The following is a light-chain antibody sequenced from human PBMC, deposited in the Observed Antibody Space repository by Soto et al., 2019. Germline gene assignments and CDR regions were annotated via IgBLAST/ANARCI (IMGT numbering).Light chain of an antibody. CDR2: NVN. CDR1: SSDVGSYDY. CDR3: CSYATGRVYV. Sequence: QSVLIQPPSVSGSPGQSVTISCTGTSSDVGSYDYVSWYQQHPGTVPKPMIYNVNTQPSGVPDRFSGSKSGNTASLTISGLQAEDEADYFCCSYATGRVYVFGTGTKVTVL. J-gene: IGLJ1*01. V-gene: IGLV2-11*01.